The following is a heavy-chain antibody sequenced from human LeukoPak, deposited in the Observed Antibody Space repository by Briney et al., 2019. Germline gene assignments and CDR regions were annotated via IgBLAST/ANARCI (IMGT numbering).Heavy chain of an antibody. Sequence: KSSETLSPTCTVSGGSISSYYWSWIRQPPGKGLEWIGYIYYSGSTNYNPSLKSRVTISVDTSKNQFSLKLSSVTAADTAVYYCARGHSGYEDYYFDYWGQGTLVTVSS. CDR3: ARGHSGYEDYYFDY. CDR2: IYYSGST. V-gene: IGHV4-59*01. J-gene: IGHJ4*02. CDR1: GGSISSYY. D-gene: IGHD5-12*01.